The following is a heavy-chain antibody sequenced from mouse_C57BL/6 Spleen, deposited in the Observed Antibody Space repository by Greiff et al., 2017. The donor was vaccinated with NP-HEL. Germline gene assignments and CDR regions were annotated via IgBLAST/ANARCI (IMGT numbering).Heavy chain of an antibody. Sequence: EVKLLESGPGLAKPSQTLSLTCSVTGYSINSDYWNWIRKFPGNKLEYMGYISYSGSTYYYPSLKSRISITRDTSKNQYYLQLNSVTTEDTATYYCARSYYSNFYAMDYWGQGTSVTVSS. V-gene: IGHV3-8*01. D-gene: IGHD2-5*01. CDR1: GYSINSDY. CDR3: ARSYYSNFYAMDY. J-gene: IGHJ4*01. CDR2: ISYSGST.